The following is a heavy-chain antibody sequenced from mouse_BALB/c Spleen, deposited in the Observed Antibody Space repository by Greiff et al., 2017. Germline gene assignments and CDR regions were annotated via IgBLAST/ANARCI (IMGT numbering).Heavy chain of an antibody. V-gene: IGHV10-1*02. J-gene: IGHJ4*01. CDR1: GFTFNTYA. CDR3: VRYDYDCAMDY. Sequence: VQLKESGGGLVQPKGSLKLSCAASGFTFNTYAMNWVRQAPGKGLEWVARIRSKSNNYATYYADSVKDRFTISRDDSQSMLYLQMNNLKTEDTAMYYCVRYDYDCAMDYWGQGTSVTVSS. CDR2: IRSKSNNYAT. D-gene: IGHD2-4*01.